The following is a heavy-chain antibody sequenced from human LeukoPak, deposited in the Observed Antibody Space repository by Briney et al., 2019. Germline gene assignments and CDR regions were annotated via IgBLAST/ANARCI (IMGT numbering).Heavy chain of an antibody. Sequence: ASETLSLTCTVSGGSISSGSYHWGWIRQPPGKGLEWIGTIYYSGNTYYNPSLKSRVTMSVDTSKNQFSLKLSSVTAADTAVYYCARRASGSYYPFDYWGQGTLVTVSS. V-gene: IGHV4-39*01. CDR2: IYYSGNT. CDR1: GGSISSGSYH. J-gene: IGHJ4*02. D-gene: IGHD1-26*01. CDR3: ARRASGSYYPFDY.